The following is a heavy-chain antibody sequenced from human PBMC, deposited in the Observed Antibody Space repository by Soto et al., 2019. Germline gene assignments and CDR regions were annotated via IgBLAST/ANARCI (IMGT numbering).Heavy chain of an antibody. Sequence: QVQLVESGGGVVQPGRSLRLSCAASGFTFSSYGMHWVRQAPGKGLEWVAVISYDGSNKYYADSVKGRFTISRDNSKNTLYLQMNSLRAEDTAVYYCATIGPLPDDFWSAPRVDDAFDIWGQGTMVTVSS. V-gene: IGHV3-30*03. CDR1: GFTFSSYG. CDR3: ATIGPLPDDFWSAPRVDDAFDI. D-gene: IGHD3-3*01. J-gene: IGHJ3*02. CDR2: ISYDGSNK.